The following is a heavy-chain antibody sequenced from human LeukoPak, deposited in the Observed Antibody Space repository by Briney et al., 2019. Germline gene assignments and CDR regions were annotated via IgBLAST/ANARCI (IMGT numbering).Heavy chain of an antibody. J-gene: IGHJ4*02. CDR3: AREDYGGNPDY. CDR2: IKQDGSEK. V-gene: IGHV3-7*01. Sequence: GGSLRLSCAASGFTFSSHWMSWVRQAPGKGLEWVANIKQDGSEKYYVDSVKGRFTISRDNSKNTLYLQMNSLRAEDTAVYYCAREDYGGNPDYWGQGTLVTVSS. CDR1: GFTFSSHW. D-gene: IGHD4-23*01.